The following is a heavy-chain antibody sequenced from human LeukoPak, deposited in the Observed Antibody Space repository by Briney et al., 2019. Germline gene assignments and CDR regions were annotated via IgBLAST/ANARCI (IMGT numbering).Heavy chain of an antibody. CDR3: ARLDSGDQSLY. V-gene: IGHV5-51*01. D-gene: IGHD6-19*01. CDR2: IYPGDSDT. CDR1: GYSFTSYW. J-gene: IGHJ4*02. Sequence: GESLKIYCKCSGYSFTSYWIGWVRQMPGKGLEGMGIIYPGDSDTRYSPSFQGQVTISADKSISTAYLQRSSLKASDTAMYYCARLDSGDQSLYWGQGTLVTVSS.